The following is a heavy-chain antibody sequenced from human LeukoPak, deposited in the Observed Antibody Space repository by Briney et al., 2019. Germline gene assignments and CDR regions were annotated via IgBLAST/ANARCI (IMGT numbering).Heavy chain of an antibody. Sequence: GGSLRLSCAASGFTFSSYSMNWVRQAPGKGLEWVSSISSSNSYIYYADSVKGRFTFSRDNAKNSLYLQMNSLRAKDTAVYYCARAIDYGDYAFDIWGQGTMVTVSS. CDR2: ISSSNSYI. J-gene: IGHJ3*02. D-gene: IGHD4-17*01. CDR3: ARAIDYGDYAFDI. CDR1: GFTFSSYS. V-gene: IGHV3-21*01.